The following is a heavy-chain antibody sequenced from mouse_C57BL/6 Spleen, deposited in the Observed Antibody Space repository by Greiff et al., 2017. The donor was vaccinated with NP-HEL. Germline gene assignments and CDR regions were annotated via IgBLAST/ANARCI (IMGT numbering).Heavy chain of an antibody. CDR3: ARDYYGSSLAY. D-gene: IGHD1-1*01. J-gene: IGHJ3*01. Sequence: VQLQQPGAELVKPGASVKLSCKASGYTFTSYWMHWVKQRPGQGLEWIGMIPPNSGSTNYNEKFKSKATLTVDKSSSTAYMQLSSLTSEDSAVYYCARDYYGSSLAYWGQGTLVTVSA. CDR2: IPPNSGST. CDR1: GYTFTSYW. V-gene: IGHV1-64*01.